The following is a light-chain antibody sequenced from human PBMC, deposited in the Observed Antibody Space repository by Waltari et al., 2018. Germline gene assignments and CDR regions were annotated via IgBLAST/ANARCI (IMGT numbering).Light chain of an antibody. J-gene: IGLJ2*01. CDR1: ISDIGGFTF. Sequence: QSALTQPASVSGSPGQSITISCTGTISDIGGFTFVSWYQQHPGKAPKLLIYDVTKRPSGVSNRFSGSKSGNTASLIISGLQAEDGADYYCGSYTTSDTLIFGGGTKLTVL. CDR3: GSYTTSDTLI. CDR2: DVT. V-gene: IGLV2-14*03.